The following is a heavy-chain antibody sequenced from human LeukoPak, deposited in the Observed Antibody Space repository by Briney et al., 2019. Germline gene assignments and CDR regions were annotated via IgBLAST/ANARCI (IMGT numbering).Heavy chain of an antibody. Sequence: PGGSLRLSCAASGFTFDNYGMTWVRQAPGKGLEWVSHINWSGGTIDYADSVKGRFTISRDDAKRSLYLQMNSLTAEDTALYYCARKGSGIDYWGQGALVAVSS. CDR2: INWSGGTI. V-gene: IGHV3-20*04. CDR1: GFTFDNYG. J-gene: IGHJ4*02. CDR3: ARKGSGIDY. D-gene: IGHD2-15*01.